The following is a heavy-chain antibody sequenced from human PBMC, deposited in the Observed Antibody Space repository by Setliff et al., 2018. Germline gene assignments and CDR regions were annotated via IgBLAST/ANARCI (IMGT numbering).Heavy chain of an antibody. Sequence: SETLSLTCRVSGFSITSHYWGWIRQSPGKGLEWIGTLFDSGSTYYNPSLKSRVSISVDTSKNQFSLSLNSATAADTAIYYCARDPHYDPTYSPPGHGFDIWGPGTMVTVSS. CDR3: ARDPHYDPTYSPPGHGFDI. CDR2: LFDSGST. D-gene: IGHD3-22*01. J-gene: IGHJ3*02. CDR1: GFSITSHY. V-gene: IGHV4-38-2*02.